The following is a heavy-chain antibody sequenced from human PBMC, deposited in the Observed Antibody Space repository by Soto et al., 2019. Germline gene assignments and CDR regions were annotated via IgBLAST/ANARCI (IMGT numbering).Heavy chain of an antibody. CDR2: IYYSGRT. CDR3: ARGGHDFAFDY. D-gene: IGHD5-12*01. V-gene: IGHV4-59*01. J-gene: IGHJ4*01. Sequence: SESLALACAVSGGAMYAYYWSWIRQPPGKGLEWIGDIYYSGRTNYNPSLKSRVTISVDTSKSQFSLNLRSVTAADTAVYYCARGGHDFAFDYWGHGGLVTVSS. CDR1: GGAMYAYY.